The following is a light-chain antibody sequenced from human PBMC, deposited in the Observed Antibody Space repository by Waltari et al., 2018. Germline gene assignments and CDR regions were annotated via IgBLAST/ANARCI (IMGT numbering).Light chain of an antibody. CDR1: TSNIGAGSD. Sequence: QSVLTQPPSVSGAPGQRVTISCTGGTSNIGAGSDVHWYQQLPGTAPKLLIYGNTNRPSGVPDRFSGSKSGTSASLAIAGLQAEDEGDYYCQSSDGSLTLFGGGTRLTVL. J-gene: IGLJ2*01. CDR3: QSSDGSLTL. V-gene: IGLV1-40*01. CDR2: GNT.